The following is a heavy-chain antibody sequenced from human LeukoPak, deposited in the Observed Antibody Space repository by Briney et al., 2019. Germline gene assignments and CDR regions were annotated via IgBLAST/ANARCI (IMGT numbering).Heavy chain of an antibody. V-gene: IGHV4-39*07. CDR2: IYYSGST. CDR1: GGSISSSSYY. Sequence: SETLSLTCTVFGGSISSSSYYWGWIRQPPGKGLEWIGSIYYSGSTYYNPSLKSRVTISVDTSKNQFSLKLSSVTAADTAVYYCARDKYSGKHFDYWGQGTLVTVSS. D-gene: IGHD3-10*01. CDR3: ARDKYSGKHFDY. J-gene: IGHJ4*02.